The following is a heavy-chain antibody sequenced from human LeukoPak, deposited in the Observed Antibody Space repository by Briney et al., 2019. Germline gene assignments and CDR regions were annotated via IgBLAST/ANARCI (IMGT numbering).Heavy chain of an antibody. V-gene: IGHV4-59*01. Sequence: SETLSLTCTVSGGSISSYYWSWIRQPPGKGLEWIGYIYYSGSTNYNPSLKSRVTISVDTPKNQFSLKLSSVTAADTAVYYCARAASHDFWSGPGYMDVWGKGTTVTVSS. J-gene: IGHJ6*03. CDR2: IYYSGST. CDR3: ARAASHDFWSGPGYMDV. D-gene: IGHD3-3*01. CDR1: GGSISSYY.